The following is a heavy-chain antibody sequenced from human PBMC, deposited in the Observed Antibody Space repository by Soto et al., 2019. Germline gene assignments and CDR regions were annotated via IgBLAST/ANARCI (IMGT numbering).Heavy chain of an antibody. V-gene: IGHV4-59*01. CDR1: GGSISSYY. Sequence: SETLSLTCTVSGGSISSYYWSWIRQSPGKGLEWIGYVYYSGTTKYNPSLKSRALISVDTSKNQFSLKLNSVTAADTAVYYCARDQQMGRLDPWARDPWSPSPQ. CDR3: ARDQQMGRLDP. J-gene: IGHJ5*02. CDR2: VYYSGTT. D-gene: IGHD3-10*01.